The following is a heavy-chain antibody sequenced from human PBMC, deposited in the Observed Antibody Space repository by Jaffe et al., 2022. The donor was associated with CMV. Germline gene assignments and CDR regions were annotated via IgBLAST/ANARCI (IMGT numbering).Heavy chain of an antibody. V-gene: IGHV1-18*01. D-gene: IGHD6-6*01. CDR1: GYTFTSFG. Sequence: QVQLVQSGTEVTKPGASVKVSCKASGYTFTSFGISWVRQAPGQGLEWMGWISGYNGYTDYAQKLHGRVTLTTDTSTSTAYMELTNLKSDDTAVYYCARDQSSSSIWFDPWGQGTLVTVSS. CDR3: ARDQSSSSIWFDP. J-gene: IGHJ5*02. CDR2: ISGYNGYT.